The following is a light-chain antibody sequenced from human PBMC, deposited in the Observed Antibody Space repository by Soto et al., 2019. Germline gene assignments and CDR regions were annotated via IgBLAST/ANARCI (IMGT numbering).Light chain of an antibody. Sequence: DIVMTQSPDSLAVSLGERATINSKSSQSVLYSSNDKNFLTWYQQKPGQPPKLLIYWASTRESGVPDRFSGSGSGTDFTLTISSLQAEDVAVYYCHQYYSAPWTFGQGTKVEIK. V-gene: IGKV4-1*01. CDR2: WAS. J-gene: IGKJ1*01. CDR3: HQYYSAPWT. CDR1: QSVLYSSNDKNF.